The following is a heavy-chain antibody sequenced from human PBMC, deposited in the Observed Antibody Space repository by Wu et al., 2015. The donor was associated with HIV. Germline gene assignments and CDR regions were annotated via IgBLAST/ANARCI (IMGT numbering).Heavy chain of an antibody. CDR1: GYTFTSYD. CDR3: ARGGYYGSGSYYVWFDP. Sequence: QVQLVQSGAEVKRPGASVKVSCQASGYTFTSYDINWVRQATGQGLEWMGWMNPNSGNTAYAQKFQGRVTMTRNTSISTAYMELNSLRSEDTAVYYCARGGYYGSGSYYVWFDPLGPGNPWSPSP. CDR2: MNPNSGNT. V-gene: IGHV1-8*01. J-gene: IGHJ5*02. D-gene: IGHD3-10*01.